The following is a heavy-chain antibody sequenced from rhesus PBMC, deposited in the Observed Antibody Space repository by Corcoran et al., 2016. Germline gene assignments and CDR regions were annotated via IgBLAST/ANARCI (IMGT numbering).Heavy chain of an antibody. V-gene: IGHV1S2*01. Sequence: QVQPVQSGAEVKKPGSSVKVSCKASGYTFTDYYMHWVRQAPRQGLDWMGWINPYNGTTKYAKKFQGRGTMTRDTSTSTAYIELSSLRSDDTAVYYWARENNIWTGFSYWGQGVLVTVSS. D-gene: IGHD3-3*01. J-gene: IGHJ4*01. CDR3: ARENNIWTGFSY. CDR2: INPYNGTT. CDR1: GYTFTDYY.